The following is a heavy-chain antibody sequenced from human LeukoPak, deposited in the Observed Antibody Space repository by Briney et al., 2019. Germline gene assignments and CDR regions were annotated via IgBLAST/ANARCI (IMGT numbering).Heavy chain of an antibody. V-gene: IGHV3-74*01. CDR2: ISSDGSRV. J-gene: IGHJ6*03. D-gene: IGHD2-15*01. CDR1: GFTFSDYW. CDR3: ARVLRYCSGGNCYSGGLGYMDV. Sequence: GGSLTLSCAASGFTFSDYWMHWVRQAPGKGLVWVSRISSDGSRVTYADSVKGRFTISRDNAKNTLYLQMNSLRAEDTAVYYCARVLRYCSGGNCYSGGLGYMDVWGKGTTVTISS.